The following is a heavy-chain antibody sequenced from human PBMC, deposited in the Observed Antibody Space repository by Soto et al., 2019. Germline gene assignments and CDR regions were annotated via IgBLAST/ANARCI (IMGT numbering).Heavy chain of an antibody. CDR2: IIPIFGTA. Sequence: QVQLVQSGAEVKKPGSSVKVSCKASGGTFSSYAISWVRQAPGQGLEWMGGIIPIFGTANYAQKFQGRVTFTADESRSTDYMALSSLRSEDTAVYYCARGPFAIFGVFTSDWYFDLWGRCTLVTVSS. CDR3: ARGPFAIFGVFTSDWYFDL. J-gene: IGHJ2*01. D-gene: IGHD3-3*01. V-gene: IGHV1-69*01. CDR1: GGTFSSYA.